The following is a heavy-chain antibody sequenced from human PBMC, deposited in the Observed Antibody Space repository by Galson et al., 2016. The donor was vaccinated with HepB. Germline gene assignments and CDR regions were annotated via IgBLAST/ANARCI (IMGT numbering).Heavy chain of an antibody. CDR1: GFTFSSSA. Sequence: SLRLSCAASGFTFSSSAMNWVRQAPGKGLEWVSGISGNGEDTYYTDSVKGRFTISKDNSKNTLYLQMDSLRAEDTAMYYCGKGGAYDHWGQGTVFTVSS. J-gene: IGHJ4*02. CDR2: ISGNGEDT. V-gene: IGHV3-23*01. CDR3: GKGGAYDH.